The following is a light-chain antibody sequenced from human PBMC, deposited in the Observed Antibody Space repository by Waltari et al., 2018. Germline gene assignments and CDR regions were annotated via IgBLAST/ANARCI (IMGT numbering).Light chain of an antibody. CDR1: ALPQKY. CDR3: YSPDGSDNHAPWV. CDR2: EDT. V-gene: IGLV3-10*01. J-gene: IGLJ3*02. Sequence: SYELTQPPSVSVSPGQTARITCSGDALPQKYAYWYQQKSGQAPVLVIDEDTKRPSGTPERFSGSSSGTWVTLIISGAQVEDEADYYCYSPDGSDNHAPWVYGGGTKLTVL.